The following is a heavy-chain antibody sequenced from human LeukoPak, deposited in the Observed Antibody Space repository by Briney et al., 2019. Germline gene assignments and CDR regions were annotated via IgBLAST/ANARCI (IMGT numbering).Heavy chain of an antibody. CDR1: GYTFTGYY. V-gene: IGHV1-2*02. CDR3: ARSGLTYYYDSSGYYYLGY. CDR2: INPNSGGT. Sequence: ASVKVSCKASGYTFTGYYMHWVRQAPGQGLEWMGWINPNSGGTNYAQKFQGRVTMTRDTSISTAYMELSRLRSDDTAVYYCARSGLTYYYDSSGYYYLGYWGQGTLVTVSS. D-gene: IGHD3-22*01. J-gene: IGHJ4*02.